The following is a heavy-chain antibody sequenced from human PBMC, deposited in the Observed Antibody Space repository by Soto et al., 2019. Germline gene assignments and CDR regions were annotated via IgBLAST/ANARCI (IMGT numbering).Heavy chain of an antibody. Sequence: QVQLVESGGGLVKTGGSLRLSCAVTGFTFSDFYMSWIRQVPGQGLEWVASISEDDIATDYADSVKGRFTISRDNTNNSLYLQMNSLRAEDTAVYYCAREAPYYDFSGGQSTVFDYWGQGTLVPVSS. CDR3: AREAPYYDFSGGQSTVFDY. J-gene: IGHJ4*02. D-gene: IGHD3-3*01. CDR1: GFTFSDFY. CDR2: ISEDDIAT. V-gene: IGHV3-11*01.